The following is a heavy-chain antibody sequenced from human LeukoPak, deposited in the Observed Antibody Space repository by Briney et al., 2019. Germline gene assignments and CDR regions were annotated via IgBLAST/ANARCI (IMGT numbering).Heavy chain of an antibody. CDR2: ISVSGGST. D-gene: IGHD3-10*01. CDR3: ARDSPRGGIDY. J-gene: IGHJ4*02. V-gene: IGHV3-23*01. CDR1: GFTFSSYA. Sequence: GGSLRLSCAASGFTFSSYAMSWVRQAPGKGLQWVSAISVSGGSTYYADSVKGRFTISRDNAKNSLYLQMNSLRAEDTAVYYCARDSPRGGIDYWGQGTLVTVSS.